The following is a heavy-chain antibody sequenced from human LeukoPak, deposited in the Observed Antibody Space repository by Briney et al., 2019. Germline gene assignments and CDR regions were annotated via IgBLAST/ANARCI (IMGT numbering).Heavy chain of an antibody. V-gene: IGHV4-59*01. CDR1: GGSISSYY. J-gene: IGHJ6*02. CDR3: ARDPRLYDILTGYYYYYGMDV. Sequence: SETLSLTCTVSGGSISSYYWSWIRQPPGKGLEWVGCIYYSGSTNYNPSLKSRVTISVDTSKNQFSLKLSSVTAADTAVYYCARDPRLYDILTGYYYYYGMDVWGQGTTVTVSS. CDR2: IYYSGST. D-gene: IGHD3-9*01.